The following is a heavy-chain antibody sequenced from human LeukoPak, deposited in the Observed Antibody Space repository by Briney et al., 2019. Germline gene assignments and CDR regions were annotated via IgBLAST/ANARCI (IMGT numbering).Heavy chain of an antibody. CDR2: IYYSGST. D-gene: IGHD3-9*01. Sequence: SETLSLTCTVSGGSISSYYWSWIRQPPGKGLEWIGYIYYSGSTNYNPSLKSRVTISVYTSKNQFSLKLSSVTAADTAVYYCARHATGYYSEFDCWGQGTLVTVSS. CDR1: GGSISSYY. J-gene: IGHJ4*02. CDR3: ARHATGYYSEFDC. V-gene: IGHV4-59*08.